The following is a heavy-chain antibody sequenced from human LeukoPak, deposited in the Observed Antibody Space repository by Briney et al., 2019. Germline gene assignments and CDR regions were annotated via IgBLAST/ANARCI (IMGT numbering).Heavy chain of an antibody. CDR3: ARRLARRHLDY. J-gene: IGHJ4*02. CDR1: GGSISSSSYY. V-gene: IGHV4-39*07. Sequence: SETLSLTCTVSGGSISSSSYYWGWIRQPPGKGLEWIGSIYYSGSTYYNPSLKSRVTISVDTSKNQFSLKLSSVTAADTAVYYCARRLARRHLDYWGQGTLVTDSS. D-gene: IGHD6-6*01. CDR2: IYYSGST.